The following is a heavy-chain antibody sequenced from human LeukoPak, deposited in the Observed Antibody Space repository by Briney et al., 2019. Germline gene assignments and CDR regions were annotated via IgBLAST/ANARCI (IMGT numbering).Heavy chain of an antibody. V-gene: IGHV4-39*01. J-gene: IGHJ4*02. Sequence: PSETLSLTCTVSGGSISSYYWGWIRQPPGKGLEWIGSIYYSGSTYYNPSLKSRVTISVDTSKNQFSLKLSSVTAADTAVYYCARQYSGSYSAYFDYWGQGTLVTVSS. D-gene: IGHD1-26*01. CDR1: GGSISSYY. CDR2: IYYSGST. CDR3: ARQYSGSYSAYFDY.